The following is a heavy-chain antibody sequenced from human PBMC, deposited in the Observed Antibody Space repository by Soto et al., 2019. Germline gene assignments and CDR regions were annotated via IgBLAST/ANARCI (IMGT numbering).Heavy chain of an antibody. V-gene: IGHV1-2*04. CDR1: GYTFTDYF. CDR2: VNPNSGGT. J-gene: IGHJ3*02. D-gene: IGHD6-13*01. Sequence: GASVKVSCKASGYTFTDYFLHWVRQAPGQGLEWMGWVNPNSGGTSYAQKFKDWVTMTRDTSINTAYMELRRLRSDDTALYYCARISAAASNAFDIWGQGTLVTVSS. CDR3: ARISAAASNAFDI.